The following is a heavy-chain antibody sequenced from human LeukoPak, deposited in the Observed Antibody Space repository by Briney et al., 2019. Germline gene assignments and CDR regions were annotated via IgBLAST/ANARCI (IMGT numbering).Heavy chain of an antibody. D-gene: IGHD3-22*01. V-gene: IGHV4-59*01. CDR3: ARDGPWNSGSYFFDY. CDR1: GGSISSYY. Sequence: SETLSLTCTVSGGSISSYYWSWIRQPPGKGLEWIGYVYYSGSTNYNPSLKSRVSISVDTSKNQFSLKLSSVTAADTAVYYCARDGPWNSGSYFFDYWGQGTLVTVSS. J-gene: IGHJ4*02. CDR2: VYYSGST.